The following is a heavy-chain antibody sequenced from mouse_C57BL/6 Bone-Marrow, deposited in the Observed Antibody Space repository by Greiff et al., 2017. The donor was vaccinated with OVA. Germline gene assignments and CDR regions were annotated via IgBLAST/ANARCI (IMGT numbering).Heavy chain of an antibody. Sequence: QVQLQQPGAELVMPGASVKLSCKASGYTFTSYWMHWVKQRPGQGLEWIGEIDPSDSYTNYNQKFKGKSTLTVDTSSSTSYMQLSSLTSEDSAVYYCAANYYGSSSLFDYWGQGTTLTVSS. V-gene: IGHV1-69*01. D-gene: IGHD1-1*01. CDR2: IDPSDSYT. J-gene: IGHJ2*01. CDR1: GYTFTSYW. CDR3: AANYYGSSSLFDY.